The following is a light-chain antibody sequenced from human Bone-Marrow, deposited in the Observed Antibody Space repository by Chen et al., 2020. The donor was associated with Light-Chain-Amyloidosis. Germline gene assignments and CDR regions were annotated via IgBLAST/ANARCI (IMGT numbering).Light chain of an antibody. Sequence: SYVLTRPSSVSVAPGQTATIACGGNNIGSTSVHWYQQTPGQAPLLVGYDDSDRPSGIPERLSGANSGNAATLTISRVEAGDEAAYYCQVWDRRRERSVFGGGTKLTVL. J-gene: IGLJ3*02. CDR1: NIGSTS. V-gene: IGLV3-21*02. CDR2: DDS. CDR3: QVWDRRRERSV.